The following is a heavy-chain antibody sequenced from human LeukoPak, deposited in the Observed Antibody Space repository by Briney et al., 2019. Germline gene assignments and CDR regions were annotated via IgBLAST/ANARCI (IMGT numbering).Heavy chain of an antibody. D-gene: IGHD3-22*01. J-gene: IGHJ4*02. Sequence: SETLSLTCTVSGGSISSSSYSWGWIPQPPGKGLEWIGTIYYSGSTYYNPSLKSRVTISEDTSKNQFSLNLSSVTAADTAVYYCARYASSGYYRYYFDYWGQGTLVTVSS. CDR1: GGSISSSSYS. CDR3: ARYASSGYYRYYFDY. V-gene: IGHV4-39*01. CDR2: IYYSGST.